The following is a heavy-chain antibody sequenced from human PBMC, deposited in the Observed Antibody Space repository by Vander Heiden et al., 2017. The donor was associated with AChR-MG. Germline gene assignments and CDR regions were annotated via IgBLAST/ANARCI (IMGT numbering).Heavy chain of an antibody. CDR2: ISWNSGSI. J-gene: IGHJ4*02. D-gene: IGHD2-15*01. V-gene: IGHV3-9*01. CDR3: AKGPGWSGGSEYYFDY. Sequence: EVQLVESGGGLVQPGRSLRLPCAASGFTFDHYAMHWVRQAPGKGLEWVSGISWNSGSIGYADSVKGRFTISRDNAKNSLYLQMNSLRAEDTALYYCAKGPGWSGGSEYYFDYWGQGTLVTVSS. CDR1: GFTFDHYA.